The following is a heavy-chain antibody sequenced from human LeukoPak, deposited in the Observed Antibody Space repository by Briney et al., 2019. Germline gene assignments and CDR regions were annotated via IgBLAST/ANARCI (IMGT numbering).Heavy chain of an antibody. CDR1: GFSLSTSGVG. CDR3: AQVVWFGDHQEDWFDP. J-gene: IGHJ5*02. Sequence: SGPTLVKPTQTLTLTGTFSGFSLSTSGVGVGWIRQPPGKALEWLALIYWDDDKRYSPSLKSRLTITKDTSKNQVVLTMTNMDPVDTATYYCAQVVWFGDHQEDWFDPWGQGTLVTVSS. D-gene: IGHD3-10*01. V-gene: IGHV2-5*02. CDR2: IYWDDDK.